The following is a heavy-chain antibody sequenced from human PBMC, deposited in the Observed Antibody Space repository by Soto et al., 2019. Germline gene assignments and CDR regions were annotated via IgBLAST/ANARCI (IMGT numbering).Heavy chain of an antibody. V-gene: IGHV3-48*02. Sequence: GGSLRLSCAAPGFTFSGCSMNWVRQAPGKGLEWVSYIHSSGNTIYYADSVKGRFTVSRDNARNSLFLQMNSLRDDDTAVYYCARVHSTGWFKVDYWGQGTLVTVSS. D-gene: IGHD6-19*01. J-gene: IGHJ4*02. CDR3: ARVHSTGWFKVDY. CDR2: IHSSGNTI. CDR1: GFTFSGCS.